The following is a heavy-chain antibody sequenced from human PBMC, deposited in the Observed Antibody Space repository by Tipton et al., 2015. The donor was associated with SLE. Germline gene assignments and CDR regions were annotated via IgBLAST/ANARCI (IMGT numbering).Heavy chain of an antibody. CDR3: ARDATHYYNGVDV. V-gene: IGHV4-59*12. CDR2: IFYTGST. J-gene: IGHJ6*02. Sequence: TLSLTCTISGGSISSYYWSWIRQPPGRGLEWIGYIFYTGSTHYNPSLKSRVTISVDTSKNQFSLKVSSVTAADTAVYYCARDATHYYNGVDVWGQGTMVTVSS. CDR1: GGSISSYY.